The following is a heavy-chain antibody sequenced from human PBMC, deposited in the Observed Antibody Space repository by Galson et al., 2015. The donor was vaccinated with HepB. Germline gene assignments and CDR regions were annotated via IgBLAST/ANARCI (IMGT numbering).Heavy chain of an antibody. CDR1: GFTFSSYA. Sequence: SLRLSCAASGFTFSSYAMHWVRQAPGKGLEWVAVISYDGSNKYYADSVKGRFTISRDNSKNTLYLQMNSLRAEDTAVYYCARDLYCSSTSCYTEAAAEDYYYYYGMDVWGQGTTVTVSS. D-gene: IGHD2-2*02. CDR3: ARDLYCSSTSCYTEAAAEDYYYYYGMDV. CDR2: ISYDGSNK. V-gene: IGHV3-30-3*01. J-gene: IGHJ6*02.